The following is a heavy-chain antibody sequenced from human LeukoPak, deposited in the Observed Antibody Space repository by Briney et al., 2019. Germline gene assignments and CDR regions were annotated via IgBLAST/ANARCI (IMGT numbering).Heavy chain of an antibody. D-gene: IGHD3-10*01. Sequence: GGSLRLSCAASGFTFSSYAMHWVRQAPGKGLEWVTFISYDASTKYYADSVKGRFTISRDNSKNTLYLQMNSLRPEDTALYYCARDLSYYYSSDYWGQGTLVTVSS. J-gene: IGHJ4*02. CDR3: ARDLSYYYSSDY. V-gene: IGHV3-30-3*01. CDR2: ISYDASTK. CDR1: GFTFSSYA.